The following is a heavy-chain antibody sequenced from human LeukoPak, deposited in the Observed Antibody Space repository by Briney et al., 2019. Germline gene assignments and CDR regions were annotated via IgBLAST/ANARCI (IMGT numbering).Heavy chain of an antibody. CDR3: ARAPTTNVDFDY. V-gene: IGHV4-30-4*08. Sequence: SETLSLTCTVSGGSISSGDYYWSWIRQPPGKGLEWIGYIYYSGSTYYNPSLKSRVTISVDKSKNQFSLKLSAVTAADTAVYYCARAPTTNVDFDYWGQGTLVTVSS. CDR2: IYYSGST. J-gene: IGHJ4*02. CDR1: GGSISSGDYY. D-gene: IGHD4-17*01.